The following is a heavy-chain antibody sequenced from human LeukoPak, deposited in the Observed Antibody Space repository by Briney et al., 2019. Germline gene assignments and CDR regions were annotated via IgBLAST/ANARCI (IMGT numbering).Heavy chain of an antibody. Sequence: ASVKVSCKASGGTFISYAISWVRQARGQGLEWMGGIIPIFGTANYAQKFQGRVTITTDESTSTAYTELSSLRSEDTPVYYCARRRITMIVVDGFDRWGQGTLVTVSS. V-gene: IGHV1-69*05. J-gene: IGHJ5*02. CDR1: GGTFISYA. CDR2: IIPIFGTA. CDR3: ARRRITMIVVDGFDR. D-gene: IGHD3-22*01.